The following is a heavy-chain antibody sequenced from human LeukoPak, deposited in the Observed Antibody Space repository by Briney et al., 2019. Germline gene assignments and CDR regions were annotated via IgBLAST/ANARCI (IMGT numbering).Heavy chain of an antibody. J-gene: IGHJ4*02. CDR2: IIGSGGST. V-gene: IGHV3-23*01. D-gene: IGHD3-22*01. Sequence: PGGSLRLSCAASGLTFSSYAMSWVRQAPGKGLGWVSAIIGSGGSTYYADSVKGRFTISRDNSKNTLYLQMNSLRAEDTAVYYCAKLRSHNYYDSSGSWGQGTQVTVSS. CDR1: GLTFSSYA. CDR3: AKLRSHNYYDSSGS.